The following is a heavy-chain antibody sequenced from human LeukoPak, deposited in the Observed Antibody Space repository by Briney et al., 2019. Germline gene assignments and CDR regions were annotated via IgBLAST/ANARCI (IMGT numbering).Heavy chain of an antibody. CDR2: IKQDGSEK. CDR1: GFTFSSYW. CDR3: ARESGSYWETEAFDI. V-gene: IGHV3-7*01. D-gene: IGHD1-26*01. Sequence: GGSLRLSCAASGFTFSSYWMSWVRQAPGKGLEWVANIKQDGSEKYYVDSVKGRFTISRDNAKNSLYLQMNSLRAEDTAVYYCARESGSYWETEAFDIWGQGTMVTVSS. J-gene: IGHJ3*02.